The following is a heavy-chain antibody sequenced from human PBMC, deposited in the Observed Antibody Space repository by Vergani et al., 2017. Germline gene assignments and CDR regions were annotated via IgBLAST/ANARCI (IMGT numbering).Heavy chain of an antibody. V-gene: IGHV3-21*01. J-gene: IGHJ6*03. Sequence: EVQLVESGGGLVKPGGSLRLSCAASGFTFSSYSMNWVRQAPGKGLEWASSISSSSSYIYYADSVKGRFTISRDNAKNSLYLQMNSLRAEDTAVYYCARVPQVRDGYNYFYYYYMDVWGKGTTVTVSS. D-gene: IGHD5-24*01. CDR3: ARVPQVRDGYNYFYYYYMDV. CDR1: GFTFSSYS. CDR2: ISSSSSYI.